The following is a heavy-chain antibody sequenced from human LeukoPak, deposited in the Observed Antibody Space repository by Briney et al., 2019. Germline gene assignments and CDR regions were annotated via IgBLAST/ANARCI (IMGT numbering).Heavy chain of an antibody. CDR1: GDIVSSNSAA. CDR2: TYYRSKWYN. Sequence: SQTLSLTCAISGDIVSSNSAAWHWIRQSPSRGLEWLGRTYYRSKWYNDYAVSVKSRITINPDTSKNQFSLQLNSVTPEDTAVYYCARTGYSSSWSSWAYYYYYYMDVWGKGTTVTISS. J-gene: IGHJ6*03. D-gene: IGHD6-13*01. CDR3: ARTGYSSSWSSWAYYYYYYMDV. V-gene: IGHV6-1*01.